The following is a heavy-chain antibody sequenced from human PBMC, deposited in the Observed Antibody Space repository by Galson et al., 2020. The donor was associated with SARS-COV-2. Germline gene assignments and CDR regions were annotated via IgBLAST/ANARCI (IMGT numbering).Heavy chain of an antibody. Sequence: SVKVSCKASGGTFSSYAISWVRQAPGQGLEWMGGIIPILGIANYAQKLQGRVTITADKSTSTAYMELSSLRSEDTAVYYCASRPPFLGPSNYYYYYYMDVWGKGTTVTVSS. J-gene: IGHJ6*03. V-gene: IGHV1-69*10. CDR1: GGTFSSYA. CDR2: IIPILGIA. CDR3: ASRPPFLGPSNYYYYYYMDV.